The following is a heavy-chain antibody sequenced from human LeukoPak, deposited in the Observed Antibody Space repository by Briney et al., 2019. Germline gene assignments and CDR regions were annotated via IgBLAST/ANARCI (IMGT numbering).Heavy chain of an antibody. D-gene: IGHD1-26*01. V-gene: IGHV3-48*03. CDR1: GFTFSSYE. CDR2: ISSSGSTI. Sequence: GGSLRLSCAASGFTFSSYEMNWVRQAPGKWLEWVSYISSSGSTIYYADSVKGRFTISRDNAKNSLYLQMNSLRAEDTAVYYCARAGLREFDYWGPGTLVTVSS. CDR3: ARAGLREFDY. J-gene: IGHJ4*02.